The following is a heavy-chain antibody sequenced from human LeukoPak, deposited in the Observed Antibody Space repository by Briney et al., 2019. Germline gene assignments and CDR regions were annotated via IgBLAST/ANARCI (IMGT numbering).Heavy chain of an antibody. Sequence: PSQTLSLTCTVSGGSISSGGYYWSWIRQHPGKGLEWIGYIYYSGSTYYNPSLKSRVTISVDTSKNQFSLKLSSVTAADTAVYYCGRLNTDWGFLFDSWGQGTLVTVSS. CDR2: IYYSGST. D-gene: IGHD7-27*01. J-gene: IGHJ4*02. CDR1: GGSISSGGYY. CDR3: GRLNTDWGFLFDS. V-gene: IGHV4-31*03.